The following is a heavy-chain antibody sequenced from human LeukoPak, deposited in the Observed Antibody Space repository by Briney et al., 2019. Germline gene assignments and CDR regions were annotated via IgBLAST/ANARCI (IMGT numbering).Heavy chain of an antibody. V-gene: IGHV3-53*01. CDR3: ARVAARPRYYYHYGMDV. CDR1: GFPISSNY. D-gene: IGHD6-6*01. CDR2: IYSGGST. Sequence: PGGSLRLSCAASGFPISSNYMSWGRQAPGKGLEGGSVIYSGGSTYYADSVKGRFTISRDNSKNTLYLQMNSLRAEDTAVYYCARVAARPRYYYHYGMDVWAKGPRSPSP. J-gene: IGHJ6*02.